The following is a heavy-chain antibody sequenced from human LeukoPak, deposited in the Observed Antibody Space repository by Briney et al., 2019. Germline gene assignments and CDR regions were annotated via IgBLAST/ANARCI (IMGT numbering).Heavy chain of an antibody. CDR1: GGSVSGYH. D-gene: IGHD3-22*01. CDR3: ASAYYYDSGFDY. V-gene: IGHV4-59*02. Sequence: SETLSLTCTVSGGSVSGYHWSWIRQPPGQGPEWIGSIYYSGSTYYNPSLKSRVTISVDTSKNQFSLKLSSVTAADTAVYYCASAYYYDSGFDYWGQGTLVTVSS. CDR2: IYYSGST. J-gene: IGHJ4*02.